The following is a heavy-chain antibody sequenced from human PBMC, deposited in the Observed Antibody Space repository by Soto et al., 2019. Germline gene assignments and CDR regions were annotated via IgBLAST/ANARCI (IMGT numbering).Heavy chain of an antibody. J-gene: IGHJ6*03. CDR2: LYSGGTT. CDR3: ARPAWGLWFGYMDV. D-gene: IGHD3-10*01. CDR1: GFTVSGNY. V-gene: IGHV3-53*04. Sequence: EVQLVESGGGLVQPGGSLRLSCAVSGFTVSGNYMSWVRQAPGKGLEWVSVLYSGGTTYYADSVKGRFTISRHNSNNTLFLHMDSLRVYDTAIYYCARPAWGLWFGYMDVWGKGTTVTVSS.